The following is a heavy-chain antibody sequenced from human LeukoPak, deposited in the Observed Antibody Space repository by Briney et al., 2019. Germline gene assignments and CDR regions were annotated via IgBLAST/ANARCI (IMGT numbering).Heavy chain of an antibody. CDR2: IKKDGSEK. CDR1: GFTFSSYW. Sequence: GGSLRLSCAASGFTFSSYWMSWVRQAPGKGLEWVANIKKDGSEKKYVDSVKGRFTISRDNAENLLYLEMNSLRAEDTAVYYCVRDQGGAVSYWGQGTLVTVSS. CDR3: VRDQGGAVSY. D-gene: IGHD3-16*01. V-gene: IGHV3-7*01. J-gene: IGHJ4*02.